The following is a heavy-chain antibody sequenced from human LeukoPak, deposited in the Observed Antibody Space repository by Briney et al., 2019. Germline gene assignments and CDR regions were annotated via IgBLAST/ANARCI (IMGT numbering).Heavy chain of an antibody. D-gene: IGHD6-19*01. CDR3: AKDATPNSSGWYNY. Sequence: GGSLRLSCAASGFTFDDYAMHWVRQAPGKGLEWVSGISWNSGSIGYADSVKGRFTISRDNAKNSLYLQMNSLRAEDTALYYCAKDATPNSSGWYNYWGQGTLVTVSS. CDR1: GFTFDDYA. CDR2: ISWNSGSI. V-gene: IGHV3-9*01. J-gene: IGHJ4*02.